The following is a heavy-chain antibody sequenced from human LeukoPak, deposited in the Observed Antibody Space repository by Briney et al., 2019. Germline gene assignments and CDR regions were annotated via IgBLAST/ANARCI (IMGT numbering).Heavy chain of an antibody. D-gene: IGHD3-10*01. V-gene: IGHV4-59*01. Sequence: PSETLSLTCTVSGGSISSYYWSWIRQPPGKGLEWIGYIYYSGSTNYNPSLKSRVTISVDTSKNQFSLKLSSVTAADTAVYYCARELIGYYGSGSYYRGNWFDPWGQGTLVPSPQ. CDR2: IYYSGST. J-gene: IGHJ5*02. CDR3: ARELIGYYGSGSYYRGNWFDP. CDR1: GGSISSYY.